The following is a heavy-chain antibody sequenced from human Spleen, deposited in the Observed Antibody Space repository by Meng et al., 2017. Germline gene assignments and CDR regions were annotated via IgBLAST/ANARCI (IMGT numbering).Heavy chain of an antibody. J-gene: IGHJ6*02. CDR3: ARNNFNPRGYYYGMDV. V-gene: IGHV4-59*11. CDR2: IYYSGST. CDR1: GASISSHY. D-gene: IGHD1-20*01. Sequence: SETLSLTCTVSGASISSHYWSWIRQPPGKGLEWIGNIYYSGSTYYNPSLKRRVTISLDASKNQLSLNLYSVTAADTAVYHCARNNFNPRGYYYGMDVWGQGTTVTGAS.